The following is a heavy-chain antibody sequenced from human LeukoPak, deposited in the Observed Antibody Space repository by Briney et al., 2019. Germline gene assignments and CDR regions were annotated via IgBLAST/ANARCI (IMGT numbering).Heavy chain of an antibody. CDR2: IRGSSSAM. CDR3: ARDRDWSFDY. J-gene: IGHJ4*02. V-gene: IGHV3-48*04. D-gene: IGHD3-9*01. CDR1: GFSFSTYS. Sequence: GGSLRLSCAASGFSFSTYSMNWVRQAPGKGLEWASNIRGSSSAMNYADSVRGRFAISRDNAKNSLYLEMSSLRAEDTAVYYCARDRDWSFDYWGQGTLVTVSS.